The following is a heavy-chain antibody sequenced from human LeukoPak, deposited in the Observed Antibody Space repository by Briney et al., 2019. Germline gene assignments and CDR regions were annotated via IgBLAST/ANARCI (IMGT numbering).Heavy chain of an antibody. CDR3: ARVIQHCSGGSCYSGGPYYFDY. V-gene: IGHV1-69*04. Sequence: ASVKVSCKASGGTFSSYAISWVRQAPGQGLEWVGRIIPILGIANYAQKFQGRVTITADKSTSTAYMELSSLRSEDTAVYYCARVIQHCSGGSCYSGGPYYFDYWGQGTLVTVSS. CDR1: GGTFSSYA. D-gene: IGHD2-15*01. J-gene: IGHJ4*02. CDR2: IIPILGIA.